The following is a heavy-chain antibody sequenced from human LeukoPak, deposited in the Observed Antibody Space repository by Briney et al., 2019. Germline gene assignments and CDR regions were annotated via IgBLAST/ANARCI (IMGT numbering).Heavy chain of an antibody. CDR1: GYSISSGYY. D-gene: IGHD6-13*01. CDR2: IYRSGST. J-gene: IGHJ4*02. V-gene: IGHV4-38-2*02. Sequence: PSETLSLTCTVSGYSISSGYYGGWIRQPPGKGLEGFGSIYRSGSTYYNPSLKSRVTISVDTSKNQFSLKLSSVTAADTAVYYCARVSSGYSSSWTPYYFDYWGRGTLVTVSS. CDR3: ARVSSGYSSSWTPYYFDY.